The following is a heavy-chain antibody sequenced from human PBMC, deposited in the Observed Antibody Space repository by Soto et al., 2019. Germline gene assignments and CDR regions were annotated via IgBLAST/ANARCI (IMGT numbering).Heavy chain of an antibody. D-gene: IGHD5-18*01. J-gene: IGHJ6*02. CDR1: GFTFSSYA. CDR3: AKDGVYSYGDSPRYYYGMDG. Sequence: EVQLLESGGGLVQPGGSLRLSCAASGFTFSSYAMSWVRQAPGKGLEWVSAISGSGGSTYYEDSVKGRFTISRDNSKNTLYMQMNRLRAEYTAVYYCAKDGVYSYGDSPRYYYGMDGWGQGTTVTVSS. V-gene: IGHV3-23*01. CDR2: ISGSGGST.